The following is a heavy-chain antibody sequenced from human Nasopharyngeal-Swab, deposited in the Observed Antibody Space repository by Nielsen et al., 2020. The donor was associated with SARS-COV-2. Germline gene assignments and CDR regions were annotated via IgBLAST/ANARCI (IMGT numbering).Heavy chain of an antibody. CDR1: GGSISSSSCY. CDR2: IYYSGST. V-gene: IGHV4-39*01. Sequence: SETLSLTCTVSGGSISSSSCYWGWIRQPPGKGLEWIGSIYYSGSTYYNPSLKSRVTISVDTSKNQFSLKLSSVTAADTAVYYCARLVSGWYEVEYWGQGTLVTVSS. J-gene: IGHJ4*02. CDR3: ARLVSGWYEVEY. D-gene: IGHD6-19*01.